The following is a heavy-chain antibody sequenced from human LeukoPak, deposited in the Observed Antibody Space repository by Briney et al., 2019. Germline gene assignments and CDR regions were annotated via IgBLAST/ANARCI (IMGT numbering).Heavy chain of an antibody. CDR2: INWNGGRI. CDR1: GFTCDDYG. Sequence: GGSLRLSCAASGFTCDDYGMSWVRQAPGKGLEWVSGINWNGGRIGYADSVKGRFTISRDNAKNSLYLQMNSLRAEDTAVYYCARDLVWFGEPKGYYNYMDVWGKGTTVTVSS. J-gene: IGHJ6*03. V-gene: IGHV3-20*04. CDR3: ARDLVWFGEPKGYYNYMDV. D-gene: IGHD3-10*01.